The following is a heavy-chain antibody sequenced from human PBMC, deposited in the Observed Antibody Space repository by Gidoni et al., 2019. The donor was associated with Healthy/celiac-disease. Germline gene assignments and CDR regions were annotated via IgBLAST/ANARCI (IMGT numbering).Heavy chain of an antibody. Sequence: EVQLLASGGGLVQTGGYLRLSCAASGFTFRSSAMSWVRPAAGKGLGWVAASSGSGGSTYYAESVKGRFTISRDNSKNTLYLQMNSLRAEDTAVYYCAKVDSGYDWPIYYYYGMDVWGQGTTVTVSS. CDR3: AKVDSGYDWPIYYYYGMDV. CDR2: SSGSGGST. J-gene: IGHJ6*02. V-gene: IGHV3-23*01. D-gene: IGHD5-12*01. CDR1: GFTFRSSA.